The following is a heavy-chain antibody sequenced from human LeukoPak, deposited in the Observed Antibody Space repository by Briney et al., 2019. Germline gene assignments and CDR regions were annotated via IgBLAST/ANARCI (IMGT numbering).Heavy chain of an antibody. CDR3: ARGRGELTGDDY. D-gene: IGHD1-26*01. CDR1: GYTFTSYD. V-gene: IGHV1-8*01. Sequence: ASVKVSCKASGYTFTSYDINWVRQATGQGLEWMGWMNPNSGNTGYAQKFQGRVTMTRNTSIGTAYMELSSLRSEDTAVYYCARGRGELTGDDYWGQGTLVTVSS. CDR2: MNPNSGNT. J-gene: IGHJ4*02.